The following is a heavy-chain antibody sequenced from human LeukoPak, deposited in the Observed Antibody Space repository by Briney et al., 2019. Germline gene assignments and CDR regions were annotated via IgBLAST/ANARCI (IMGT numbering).Heavy chain of an antibody. J-gene: IGHJ4*02. CDR2: IKTDGTIT. CDR3: AKSVVVITFRFDD. V-gene: IGHV3-74*01. CDR1: GFTLSNYW. D-gene: IGHD2-15*01. Sequence: GGSLRLSCAASGFTLSNYWMHWVRQAPGEGLVWVSRIKTDGTITNYADSVKGRFTISRDNAKNTLYLQMNSLRADDTAIYYCAKSVVVITFRFDDWGQGALVTVSS.